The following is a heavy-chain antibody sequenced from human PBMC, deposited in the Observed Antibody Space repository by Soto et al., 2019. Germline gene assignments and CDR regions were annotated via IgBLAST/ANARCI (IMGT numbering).Heavy chain of an antibody. V-gene: IGHV3-30*18. CDR1: GFTFSSYA. D-gene: IGHD2-2*02. J-gene: IGHJ6*02. CDR2: ISYDGSNK. Sequence: QVQLVESGGGVVQPGRSLRLSCAASGFTFSSYAMHWVRQAPGKGLEWVAVISYDGSNKYYADSVKGRFTISRDNSKNTLYRQMNSTRAEDTAVYYCAKSDCSSTSCYRGGYYYYGMDVWGQGTTVTVSS. CDR3: AKSDCSSTSCYRGGYYYYGMDV.